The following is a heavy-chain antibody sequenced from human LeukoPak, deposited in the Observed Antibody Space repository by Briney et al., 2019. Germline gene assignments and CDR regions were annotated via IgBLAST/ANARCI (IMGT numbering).Heavy chain of an antibody. Sequence: SETLSLTCTVSGYSITRGYYWGWIRRPPGKGPEWIASIFHTGSTYYNPSLKSRVTISVDTSKNQFSLKLSSVTAADTAVYYCARVSYYDSSGYFLFDIWGQGTMVTVPS. D-gene: IGHD3-22*01. CDR1: GYSITRGYY. V-gene: IGHV4-38-2*02. CDR2: IFHTGST. J-gene: IGHJ3*02. CDR3: ARVSYYDSSGYFLFDI.